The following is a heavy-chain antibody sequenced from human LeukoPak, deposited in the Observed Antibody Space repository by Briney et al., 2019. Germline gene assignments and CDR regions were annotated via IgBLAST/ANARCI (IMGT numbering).Heavy chain of an antibody. V-gene: IGHV4-30-4*01. CDR3: ARVPVYYYDSSGYYGDY. CDR2: IYYSGST. Sequence: SETLSLTCTVSGGSISSGDYYWSWIRQPPGKGLEWIGYIYYSGSTYYNPSLKSRVTISVDTSKNQFPLKLSSVTAADTAVYYCARVPVYYYDSSGYYGDYWGQGTLVTVS. CDR1: GGSISSGDYY. D-gene: IGHD3-22*01. J-gene: IGHJ4*02.